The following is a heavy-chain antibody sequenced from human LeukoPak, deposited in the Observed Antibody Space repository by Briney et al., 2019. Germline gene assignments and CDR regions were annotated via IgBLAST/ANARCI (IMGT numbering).Heavy chain of an antibody. J-gene: IGHJ5*02. CDR3: ARHYGSGSYYTLNWFDP. CDR1: GYSISSGYY. CDR2: IYHSGST. V-gene: IGHV4-38-2*01. Sequence: SATLSLTCAVSGYSISSGYYWGWIRQPPGKGLEWIGSIYHSGSTYYNPSLKSRVTISVDTSKNQFSLKLSSVTAADTAVYYCARHYGSGSYYTLNWFDPWGQGTLVTVSS. D-gene: IGHD3-10*01.